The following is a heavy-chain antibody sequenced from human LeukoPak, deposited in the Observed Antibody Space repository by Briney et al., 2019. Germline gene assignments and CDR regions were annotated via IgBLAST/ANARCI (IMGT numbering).Heavy chain of an antibody. J-gene: IGHJ4*02. CDR1: GFTFSTYS. V-gene: IGHV3-21*01. CDR3: ARGLYGDSAFDF. Sequence: GGSLRLSCAASGFTFSTYSMNWVRQAPGKGLEWVSSITISSSNIYYADSVKGRFTISRDNAKNSLYLQMNSLRAEDTAVYYCARGLYGDSAFDFWGQGTLVTVSS. CDR2: ITISSSNI. D-gene: IGHD4-17*01.